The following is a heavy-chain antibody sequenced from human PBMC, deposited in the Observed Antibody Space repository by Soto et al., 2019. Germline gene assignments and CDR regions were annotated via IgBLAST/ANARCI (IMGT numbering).Heavy chain of an antibody. CDR3: ARDRCSGGSCYFDY. V-gene: IGHV1-69*01. Sequence: QVQLVQSGAEVKKPGSSVKVSCKASGGTFSSYAISWVRHAPGQGLEWMGGIIPIFGTANYAQKFQGRVTITADESTSPAYMELSSLRSEDTAVYYCARDRCSGGSCYFDYWGQGSLVTVSS. D-gene: IGHD2-15*01. J-gene: IGHJ4*02. CDR1: GGTFSSYA. CDR2: IIPIFGTA.